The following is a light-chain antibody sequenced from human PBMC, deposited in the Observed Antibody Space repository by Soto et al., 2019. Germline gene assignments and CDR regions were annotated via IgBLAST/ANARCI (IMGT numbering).Light chain of an antibody. V-gene: IGKV1-39*01. J-gene: IGKJ1*01. Sequence: DIQMTQSPSSLSASVGDRVTITCRASHNINNFLNWYQQKPGKVPKLLISAASSLQSGVPSRFSGTGSGTDFTLTINSLEPEDFAPYYCLQHNSYPRTFGQGTKVEIK. CDR3: LQHNSYPRT. CDR2: AAS. CDR1: HNINNF.